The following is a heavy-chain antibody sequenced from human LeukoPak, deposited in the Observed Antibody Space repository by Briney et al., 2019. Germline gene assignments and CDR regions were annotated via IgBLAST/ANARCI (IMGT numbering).Heavy chain of an antibody. V-gene: IGHV4-34*01. CDR3: ARGHGVFDY. CDR1: GGSFSGYY. D-gene: IGHD3-10*01. J-gene: IGHJ4*02. Sequence: PSETLSLTCAVYGGSFSGYYWSWIRQPPGKGLEWIGEINHSGSTNYNPSLKSRVTISVDTSKNQFSLKLSSVTAADTAVYYCARGHGVFDYWGQGTLVTVSS. CDR2: INHSGST.